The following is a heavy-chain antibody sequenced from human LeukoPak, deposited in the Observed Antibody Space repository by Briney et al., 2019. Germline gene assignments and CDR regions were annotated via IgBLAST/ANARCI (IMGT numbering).Heavy chain of an antibody. CDR2: IIPIFGTA. J-gene: IGHJ4*02. V-gene: IGHV1-69*13. Sequence: ASVTVSCKASGGTFSSYAISWVRQAPGQGLEWMGGIIPIFGTANYAQKFQGRVTITADESTSTAYMELGSLRSEDTAVYYCARGVQGWNFDYWGQGTLVTVSS. CDR1: GGTFSSYA. CDR3: ARGVQGWNFDY. D-gene: IGHD6-19*01.